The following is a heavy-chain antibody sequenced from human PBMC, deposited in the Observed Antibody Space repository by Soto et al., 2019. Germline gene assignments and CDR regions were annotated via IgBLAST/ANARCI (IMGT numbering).Heavy chain of an antibody. CDR2: IFHGGNT. D-gene: IGHD2-15*01. CDR1: GFFISSGNY. CDR3: ARARWYDAFDV. V-gene: IGHV4-38-2*01. Sequence: LSLPCAVSGFFISSGNYWGWIRKPPGKGLEWIGSIFHGGNTYYNPSLKSRVTISVDMSKNQFSLKLNSVTAADTAVYYCARARWYDAFDVWGQGTVVTVSS. J-gene: IGHJ3*01.